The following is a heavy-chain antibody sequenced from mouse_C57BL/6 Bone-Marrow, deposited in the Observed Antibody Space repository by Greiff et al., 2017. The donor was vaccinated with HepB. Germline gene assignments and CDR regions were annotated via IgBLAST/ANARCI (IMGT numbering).Heavy chain of an antibody. J-gene: IGHJ2*01. CDR3: TRGGLLRLTGSYYFDY. D-gene: IGHD1-2*01. Sequence: QVQLQQSGAELVRPGDSVTLSCKASGYTFTDYEMHWVKQTPVHGLEWIGAIDPETGGTAYNQKFKGKAILTADKSSSTAYMELRSLTSEDSAVYYCTRGGLLRLTGSYYFDYWGQGTTLTVSS. V-gene: IGHV1-15*01. CDR1: GYTFTDYE. CDR2: IDPETGGT.